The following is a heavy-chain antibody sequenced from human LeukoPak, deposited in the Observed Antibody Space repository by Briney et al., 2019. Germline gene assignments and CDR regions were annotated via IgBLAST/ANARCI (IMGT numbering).Heavy chain of an antibody. Sequence: PGGSLRLSCAASGFTFSSYGMHWVRQAPGKGLEWVAFIRYDGSNKYYADSVKGRFTISRDNSKNTLFLQMNSLRSEDTAVYYCAKARAGLAVDEDYWGQGTLVTVSS. J-gene: IGHJ4*02. D-gene: IGHD6-19*01. CDR3: AKARAGLAVDEDY. CDR2: IRYDGSNK. V-gene: IGHV3-30*02. CDR1: GFTFSSYG.